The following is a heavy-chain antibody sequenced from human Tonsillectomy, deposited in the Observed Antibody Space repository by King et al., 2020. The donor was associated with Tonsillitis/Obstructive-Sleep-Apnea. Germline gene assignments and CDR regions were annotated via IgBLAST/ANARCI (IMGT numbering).Heavy chain of an antibody. Sequence: QLVQSGAEVKKPGSSVKVSCKASGGTFSSYAISWVRQAPGQGLEWMGGSIHIFGTANYAQKFQGRVTITADESTSTAYMELSSLRSEETAVYYCAREGTVTSPMDVWGKGTTVTVSS. CDR3: AREGTVTSPMDV. D-gene: IGHD4-17*01. CDR1: GGTFSSYA. CDR2: SIHIFGTA. J-gene: IGHJ6*04. V-gene: IGHV1-69*01.